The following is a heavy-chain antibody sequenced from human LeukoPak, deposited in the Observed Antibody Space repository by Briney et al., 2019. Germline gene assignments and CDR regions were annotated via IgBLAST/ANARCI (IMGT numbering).Heavy chain of an antibody. Sequence: GGSLRLSCAASGFTFSTYWMHWVRQAPEKGLVWVSCINSGGTGTNYADSVKGRFTISRDNAKNTLYLQMNSLRAEDTAVYYCVRSGDSSNSAAPFDIWGQGTMVTVSS. CDR3: VRSGDSSNSAAPFDI. J-gene: IGHJ3*02. V-gene: IGHV3-74*01. CDR2: INSGGTGT. CDR1: GFTFSTYW. D-gene: IGHD4-11*01.